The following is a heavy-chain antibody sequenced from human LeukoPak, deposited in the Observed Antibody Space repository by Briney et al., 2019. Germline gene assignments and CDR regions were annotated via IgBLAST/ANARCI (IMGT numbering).Heavy chain of an antibody. D-gene: IGHD3-16*01. J-gene: IGHJ4*02. CDR3: ARDQGGPLGGY. CDR1: GFTLSSYA. CDR2: ISSSSTTL. V-gene: IGHV3-48*01. Sequence: VQLVESGGGVVQPGRSLRLTCAASGFTLSSYAMQWVRQAPGKGLEWVAYISSSSTTLYYAESVKGRFTISRDNAKNSLYLQMNSLRAEDTAVYSCARDQGGPLGGYWGQGNLVTVSS.